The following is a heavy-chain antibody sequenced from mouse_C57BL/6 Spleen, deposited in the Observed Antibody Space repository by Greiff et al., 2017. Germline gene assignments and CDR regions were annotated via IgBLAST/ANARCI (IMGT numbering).Heavy chain of an antibody. D-gene: IGHD4-1*01. V-gene: IGHV5-6*01. CDR1: GFTFSSYG. Sequence: EVMLLQPGADLVKPGGSVKLSCAASGFTFSSYGMSWVRQTPDKRLEWVATISSGGSYTYYPDSVKGRFTITRDNAKNTLYLQMSSLKSEDTAMYYCARMLTGRTYYFDYWGQGTTLTVSS. CDR2: ISSGGSYT. CDR3: ARMLTGRTYYFDY. J-gene: IGHJ2*01.